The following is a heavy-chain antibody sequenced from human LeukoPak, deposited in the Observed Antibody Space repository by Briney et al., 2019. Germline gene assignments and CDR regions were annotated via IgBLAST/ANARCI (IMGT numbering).Heavy chain of an antibody. D-gene: IGHD3-10*01. Sequence: SETLSLTCTVSGGSISSSSYYWGWIRQPPGKGLEWIGSIYYSGSTYYNPSLKSRVTISVDTSKNQFSLKLSSVTAADTAVYYCARILWFGRQNWFDPWGQGTLVTVSS. V-gene: IGHV4-39*01. J-gene: IGHJ5*02. CDR1: GGSISSSSYY. CDR2: IYYSGST. CDR3: ARILWFGRQNWFDP.